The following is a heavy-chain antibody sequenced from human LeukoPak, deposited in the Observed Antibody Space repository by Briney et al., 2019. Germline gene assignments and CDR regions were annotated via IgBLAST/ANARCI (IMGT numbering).Heavy chain of an antibody. V-gene: IGHV1-2*02. J-gene: IGHJ3*02. CDR1: GYTFTGYY. D-gene: IGHD2-15*01. CDR2: INPNSGGT. CDR3: ARYSDPPDAFDI. Sequence: ASVKVSCKASGYTFTGYYMHWVRQAPGQGLEWMGWINPNSGGTNYAQKFQGGVTMTRDTSISTAYMELIRLRSDDTAVYYCARYSDPPDAFDIWGQGTMVTVSS.